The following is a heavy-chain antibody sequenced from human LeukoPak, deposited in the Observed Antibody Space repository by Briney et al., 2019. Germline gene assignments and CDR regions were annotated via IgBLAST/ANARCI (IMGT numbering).Heavy chain of an antibody. Sequence: SQTLSLTCTVSCGSLSSGSYYWTWIRQPAGKGLEWIGRIYTSGSTNYNPSLKSRVTISLDTSKNQFSLKLNSVTAADTAMYYCAREDLQWLVRFDYWGQGTLVTVSS. D-gene: IGHD6-19*01. V-gene: IGHV4-61*02. CDR1: CGSLSSGSYY. CDR3: AREDLQWLVRFDY. CDR2: IYTSGST. J-gene: IGHJ4*02.